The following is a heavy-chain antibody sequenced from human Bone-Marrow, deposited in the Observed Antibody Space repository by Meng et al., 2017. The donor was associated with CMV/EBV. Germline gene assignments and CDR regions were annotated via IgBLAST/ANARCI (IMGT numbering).Heavy chain of an antibody. V-gene: IGHV1-69*10. Sequence: SVKVSCKASGGTFSSYAISWVRQAPGQGLEWMGGIIPILGIANYAQKFQGRVTITADKSTSTAYMELSSLSSVTAADTAVYYCARDFWSGAGYYYYGMDVWGQGTTVTVS. CDR1: GGTFSSYA. D-gene: IGHD3-3*01. CDR2: IIPILGIA. J-gene: IGHJ6*02. CDR3: ARDFWSGAGYYYYGMDV.